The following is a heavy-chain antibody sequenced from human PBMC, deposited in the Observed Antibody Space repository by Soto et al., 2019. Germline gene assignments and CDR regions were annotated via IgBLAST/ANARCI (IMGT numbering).Heavy chain of an antibody. V-gene: IGHV1-8*01. CDR2: MNPNSGNT. J-gene: IGHJ4*02. CDR1: GYTFTNNV. Sequence: QVQLVQSGAEVKKPGASVTVSCKASGYTFTNNVINSVRQAPGQGLEWMGWMNPNSGNTCYAQKFQGRVTMTRNTSISTAYRDLSSLSSDNAAVYYCARVRSGGHSDYGGQGTLVTVSS. D-gene: IGHD2-15*01. CDR3: ARVRSGGHSDY.